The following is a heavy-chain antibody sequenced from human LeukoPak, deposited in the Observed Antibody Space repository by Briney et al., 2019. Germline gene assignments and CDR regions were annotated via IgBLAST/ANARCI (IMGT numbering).Heavy chain of an antibody. Sequence: PSETLSLTCTVSGGSISSYYWSWIRQPPGKGLEWIGYIYYSGSTNYNPSLKSRVTISVDTSKNQFSLKLSSVTAAGTAVYYCARGGYLYYYGMDVWGQGTTVTVSS. D-gene: IGHD6-25*01. V-gene: IGHV4-59*01. CDR3: ARGGYLYYYGMDV. CDR2: IYYSGST. J-gene: IGHJ6*02. CDR1: GGSISSYY.